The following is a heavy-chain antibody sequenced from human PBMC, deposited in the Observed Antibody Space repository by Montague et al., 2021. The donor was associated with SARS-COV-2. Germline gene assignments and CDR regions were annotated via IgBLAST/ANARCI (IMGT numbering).Heavy chain of an antibody. V-gene: IGHV4-59*08. Sequence: SETLSLTCSVSGDSIINYSCSWIRQSPGKGVYLIGYIYYSGSTNYNPVCTSRVTISVDTSKNQVSLKLTSVTAADTAVYYCARHLRVTTVTSHMYHYAMDVWGQGTTVTVSS. CDR1: GDSIINYS. CDR2: IYYSGST. J-gene: IGHJ6*02. CDR3: ARHLRVTTVTSHMYHYAMDV. D-gene: IGHD4-11*01.